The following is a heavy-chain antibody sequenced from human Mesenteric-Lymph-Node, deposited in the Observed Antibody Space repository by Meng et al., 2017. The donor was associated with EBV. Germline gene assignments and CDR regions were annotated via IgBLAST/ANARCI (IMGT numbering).Heavy chain of an antibody. CDR2: ITISRSYI. CDR1: RFSFMRHT. Sequence: VQLVGAGVDLVHPCESLRLSFASSRFSFMRHTLDWVRQTPGKVLEWDEFITISRSYIFHADSVKGRGITSRDNTKISQYPQISSLRTEHMAIYVCASTDFDYWCQGTLVTVSS. J-gene: IGHJ4*02. CDR3: ASTDFDY. V-gene: IGHV3-21*01.